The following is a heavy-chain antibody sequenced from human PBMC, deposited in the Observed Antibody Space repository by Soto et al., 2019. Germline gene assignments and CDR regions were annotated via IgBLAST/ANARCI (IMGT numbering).Heavy chain of an antibody. CDR3: ARPLWRDDYNWGYFDL. D-gene: IGHD4-4*01. CDR1: GFTFSSYA. V-gene: IGHV3-30-3*01. CDR2: ISYDGSNK. J-gene: IGHJ2*01. Sequence: QVQLVESGGGVVQPGRSLRLSCAASGFTFSSYAMHWVRQAPGKGLEWVAVISYDGSNKYYTDSVKGRFTISRDNSKNTLYLQMNSLRAEDTVVYYSARPLWRDDYNWGYFDLWGRGTLVTVSS.